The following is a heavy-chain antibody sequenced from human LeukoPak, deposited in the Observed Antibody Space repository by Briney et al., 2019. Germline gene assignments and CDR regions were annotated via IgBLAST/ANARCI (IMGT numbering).Heavy chain of an antibody. J-gene: IGHJ3*02. CDR1: GGSISSSNW. CDR2: IYHSGST. D-gene: IGHD3-22*01. V-gene: IGHV4-4*02. Sequence: PSGTLSLTCAVSGGSISSSNWWSWVRQPPGKGLEWIGEIYHSGSTNYNPSLKSRVTISVDKSKNQFSLKLSSVTAADTAVYYCARYLSAYYYDSSGYSDAFDIWGQGTMVTVSS. CDR3: ARYLSAYYYDSSGYSDAFDI.